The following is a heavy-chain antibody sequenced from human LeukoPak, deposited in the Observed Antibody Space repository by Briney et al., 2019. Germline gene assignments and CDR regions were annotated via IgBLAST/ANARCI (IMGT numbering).Heavy chain of an antibody. CDR3: GRDFGLFGTKRSFDI. Sequence: GGSLRLSCAASGFSLGDYWMNWVRQAPGKGLEWVSYIGGSGSITFYADSVKGRFTISRDNAKNSVYLQMNSLRAEDTAVYYCGRDFGLFGTKRSFDIWGQGTMVTVSS. CDR2: IGGSGSIT. J-gene: IGHJ3*02. D-gene: IGHD1-7*01. CDR1: GFSLGDYW. V-gene: IGHV3-11*01.